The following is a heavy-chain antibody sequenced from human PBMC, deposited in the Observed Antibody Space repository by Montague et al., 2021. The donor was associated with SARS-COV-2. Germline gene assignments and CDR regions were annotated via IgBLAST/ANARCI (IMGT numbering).Heavy chain of an antibody. D-gene: IGHD6-13*01. CDR2: IFHSGIT. V-gene: IGHV4-4*02. J-gene: IGHJ4*02. CDR3: ARGRLVGDSSSWYYFDY. Sequence: SETLSLTCAVSGGSINTNNWWTWVRQPPGEGLEWIGQIFHSGITXXNPXXXSRVTISVDKSKNQFSLRLSSVTAAATAVYYCARGRLVGDSSSWYYFDYWGQGTLVAVSS. CDR1: GGSINTNNW.